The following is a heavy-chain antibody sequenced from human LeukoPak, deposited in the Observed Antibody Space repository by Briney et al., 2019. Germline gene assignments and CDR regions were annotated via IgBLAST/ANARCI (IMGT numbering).Heavy chain of an antibody. D-gene: IGHD6-13*01. Sequence: SETLSLTCTVSGYSISSGYYWGWIRQPPGKGLEWIGSIYHSGSTYYNPSLKSRVTISVDTSKNQFSLKLSSVTAADTAVYYCARVASGGSSWYGNYYYYMDVWGKGTTVTVSS. CDR2: IYHSGST. CDR1: GYSISSGYY. J-gene: IGHJ6*03. CDR3: ARVASGGSSWYGNYYYYMDV. V-gene: IGHV4-38-2*02.